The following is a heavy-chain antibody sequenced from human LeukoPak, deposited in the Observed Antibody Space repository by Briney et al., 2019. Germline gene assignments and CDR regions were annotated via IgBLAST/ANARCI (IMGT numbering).Heavy chain of an antibody. CDR2: IYHSGNT. D-gene: IGHD1-26*01. CDR1: GDSISSSHW. J-gene: IGHJ4*02. CDR3: AREEMPGKFDY. V-gene: IGHV4-4*02. Sequence: EPSETLSLTCAVSGDSISSSHWWSWVRQSPGKGLEWIGEIYHSGNTNYNPSLKSRAAISLDKSSNQFSLRLTSVTAADTAMYFCAREEMPGKFDYWGQGTLVTVSS.